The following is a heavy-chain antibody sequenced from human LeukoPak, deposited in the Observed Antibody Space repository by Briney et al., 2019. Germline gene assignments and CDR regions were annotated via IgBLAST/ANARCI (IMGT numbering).Heavy chain of an antibody. V-gene: IGHV3-30*04. Sequence: PGGSLRLSCAASGFTFSSYAMHWVRQAPGKGLEWVAVISYDGSNKYYADSVKGRFTISRDKSKNTLYLQMNSLRAEDTAVYYCAKGSRHACDYWYYFDYWGQGSLVTVSS. D-gene: IGHD4-17*01. J-gene: IGHJ4*02. CDR3: AKGSRHACDYWYYFDY. CDR1: GFTFSSYA. CDR2: ISYDGSNK.